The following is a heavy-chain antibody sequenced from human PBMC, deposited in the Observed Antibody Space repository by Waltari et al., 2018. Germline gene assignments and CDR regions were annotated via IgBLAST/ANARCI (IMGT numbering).Heavy chain of an antibody. CDR2: IYSGCTT. V-gene: IGHV3-53*02. J-gene: IGHJ4*02. Sequence: EVQLVETGGGSIQPGGSLRLSCAASGLTVSNNYMSWVRQAPGKGLEGVSVIYSGCTTHYSDSVKGRFTISRDNSKNTLYLQMNSLRAEDTAVYYCATSPSRSFWGQGTLVTVSS. CDR1: GLTVSNNY. CDR3: ATSPSRSF.